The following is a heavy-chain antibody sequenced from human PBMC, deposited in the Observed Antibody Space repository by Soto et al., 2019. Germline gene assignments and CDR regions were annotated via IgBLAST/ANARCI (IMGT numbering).Heavy chain of an antibody. V-gene: IGHV3-66*01. CDR1: GFTVSNNY. CDR2: IYSGGAT. D-gene: IGHD1-1*01. J-gene: IGHJ4*02. CDR3: ARAGTYNWV. Sequence: EVQLVESGGGLVQPGGSLRLSCAASGFTVSNNYMRWVRQAPGKGLEWVSLIYSGGATYYADSVKGRFTISRDNSKNTPSLQMNSLRAEDTAVYYCARAGTYNWVGGQGILVTVCS.